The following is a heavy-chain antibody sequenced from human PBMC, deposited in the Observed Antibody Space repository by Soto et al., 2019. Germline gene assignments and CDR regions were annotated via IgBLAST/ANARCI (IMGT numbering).Heavy chain of an antibody. CDR2: IWYDGSNK. CDR1: GFTFSSDG. CDR3: ARAGYRLMDV. V-gene: IGHV3-33*01. Sequence: QVQLVESGGGVVQPGRSLRLSCAASGFTFSSDGMHWVRQAPGKGLEWVAVIWYDGSNKYYADSVKGRFTISRDNSKNTLYLQMNSLRAEDTSVYYCARAGYRLMDVWGQGTTVTVSS. J-gene: IGHJ6*02. D-gene: IGHD5-18*01.